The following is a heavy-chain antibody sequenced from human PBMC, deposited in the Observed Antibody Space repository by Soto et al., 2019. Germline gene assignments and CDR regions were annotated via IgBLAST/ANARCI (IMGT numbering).Heavy chain of an antibody. D-gene: IGHD1-1*01. V-gene: IGHV1-8*01. CDR3: ARRAETNGWNGFGADKYYFDF. CDR1: GYTFTSYD. Sequence: ASVKVSCKASGYTFTSYDIYWVRQATGQGLEWMGWMNPNTGNSGYAQKFQGRVTMTSDTSISTAHMELSSLRSEDTAVYYCARRAETNGWNGFGADKYYFDFWGQGTQVTVSS. J-gene: IGHJ4*02. CDR2: MNPNTGNS.